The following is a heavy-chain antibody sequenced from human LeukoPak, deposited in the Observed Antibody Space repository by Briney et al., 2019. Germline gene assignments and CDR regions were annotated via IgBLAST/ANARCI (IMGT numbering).Heavy chain of an antibody. CDR2: ISGSGGST. CDR3: AKCGNSGCHLIDY. CDR1: GFTFSSYA. J-gene: IGHJ4*02. D-gene: IGHD5-12*01. Sequence: GGSLRLSCAASGFTFSSYAMSWVRQAPGKGLEWVSGISGSGGSTDYADSVKGRFTISRDNSKNMLYLQMDSLRAEDTAVYYCAKCGNSGCHLIDYWGQGTLVTVSS. V-gene: IGHV3-23*01.